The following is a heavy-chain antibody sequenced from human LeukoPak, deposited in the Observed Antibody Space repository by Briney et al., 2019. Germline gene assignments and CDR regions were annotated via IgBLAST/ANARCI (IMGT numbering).Heavy chain of an antibody. CDR1: GGSISSYY. V-gene: IGHV4-59*01. D-gene: IGHD5-24*01. CDR3: ARGPGRWQQLGYFDY. CDR2: IYYSGST. J-gene: IGHJ4*02. Sequence: SETLPLTCTVSGGSISSYYWSWIRQPPGKGLEWIGYIYYSGSTNYNPSLKSRVTISVDTSKNQFSLKLSSVTAADTAVYYCARGPGRWQQLGYFDYWGQGTLVTVSS.